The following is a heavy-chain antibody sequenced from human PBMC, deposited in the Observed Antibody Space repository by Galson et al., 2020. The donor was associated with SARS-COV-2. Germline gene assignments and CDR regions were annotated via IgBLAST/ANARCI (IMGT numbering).Heavy chain of an antibody. CDR2: ISWDGGST. CDR1: GFTFDDYT. D-gene: IGHD3-22*01. CDR3: AKDAYDSSGIFNY. V-gene: IGHV3-43*01. Sequence: GGSLRLSCAASGFTFDDYTMHWVRQAPGKGLEWVSLISWDGGSTYYADSVKGRFTISRDNSKNSLYLQMNSLRTEDTALYYCAKDAYDSSGIFNYWGQGTLVTVSS. J-gene: IGHJ4*02.